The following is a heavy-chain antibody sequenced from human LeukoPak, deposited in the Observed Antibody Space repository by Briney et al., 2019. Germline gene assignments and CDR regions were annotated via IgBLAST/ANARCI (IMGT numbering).Heavy chain of an antibody. CDR3: AKDRGSYYDTSGAFDI. CDR2: ISYDGSNE. V-gene: IGHV3-30*18. Sequence: PGGSLRLSCAASGFTFSSYGMHWVRQAPGKGLEWVAVISYDGSNEYYADSVKGRFTISRDNSKNTLYLQMNSLRAEDTAVYYCAKDRGSYYDTSGAFDIWGQGRMVTVSS. J-gene: IGHJ3*02. D-gene: IGHD3-16*01. CDR1: GFTFSSYG.